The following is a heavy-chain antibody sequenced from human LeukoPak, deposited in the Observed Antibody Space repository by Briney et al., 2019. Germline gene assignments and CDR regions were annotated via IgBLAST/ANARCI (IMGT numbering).Heavy chain of an antibody. V-gene: IGHV1-46*01. CDR2: INPSGGST. D-gene: IGHD2-8*01. CDR3: AQDISGGMYGIWFDP. J-gene: IGHJ5*02. CDR1: GYTFTSYN. Sequence: ASVKVSCKASGYTFTSYNMHWVRQPPGQGLEWVGIINPSGGSTSYAQKFQGRVTMTRDTSTSTVYMELSSLRSEDTAVYYCAQDISGGMYGIWFDPWGQGTLVTVSS.